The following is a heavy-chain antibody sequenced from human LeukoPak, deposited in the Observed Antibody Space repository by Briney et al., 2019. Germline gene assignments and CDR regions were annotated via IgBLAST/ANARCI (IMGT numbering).Heavy chain of an antibody. V-gene: IGHV4-39*07. CDR2: INHSGST. Sequence: SETLSLTCTVSGGSISSSSYYWGWIRQPPGKGLEWIGEINHSGSTNYNPSLKSRVTISVDTSKNQFSLKLSSVTAADTAVYYCARRRFGEGKFDYWGQGTLVTVSS. D-gene: IGHD3-10*01. CDR3: ARRRFGEGKFDY. J-gene: IGHJ4*02. CDR1: GGSISSSSYY.